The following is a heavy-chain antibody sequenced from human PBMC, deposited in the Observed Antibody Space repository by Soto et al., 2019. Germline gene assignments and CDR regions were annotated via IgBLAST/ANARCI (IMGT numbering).Heavy chain of an antibody. J-gene: IGHJ4*02. V-gene: IGHV4-59*08. Sequence: WTWIRQPPGKGLEWMGYIYYSGTTTNYNPSLKSRVTLSVDTSKNQFSLTLSSVTAADTAVYYCARLGGSYAVPHFDYWGQGTLVTVSS. CDR3: ARLGGSYAVPHFDY. D-gene: IGHD1-26*01. CDR2: IYYSGTT.